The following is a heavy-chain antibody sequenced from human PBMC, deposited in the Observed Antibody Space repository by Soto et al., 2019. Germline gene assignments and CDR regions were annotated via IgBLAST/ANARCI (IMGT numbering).Heavy chain of an antibody. CDR2: IKQDGNEI. CDR3: ARDGRTYPQSLDYHYVDV. V-gene: IGHV3-7*01. Sequence: GGSLRLSCAVSGLTFSHYWMTWVRQAPGKGLEWVANIKQDGNEIYYVDSVKGRFTISRDNAKNSLYLQMNSLRAEDTAVYYCARDGRTYPQSLDYHYVDVWGKGTTVTVSS. CDR1: GLTFSHYW. J-gene: IGHJ6*03.